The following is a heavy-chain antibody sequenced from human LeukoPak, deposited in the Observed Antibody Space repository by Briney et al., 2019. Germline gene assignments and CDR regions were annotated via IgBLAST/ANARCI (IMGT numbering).Heavy chain of an antibody. V-gene: IGHV4-34*01. D-gene: IGHD5-12*01. CDR3: ATEEDIVATISENAFDI. CDR1: GGSFSGYY. Sequence: SETLSLTCAVYGGSFSGYYWNWIRQPPGKGLEWIGEINHSGSTNYNPSLKSRVTISVDTSKNQFSLKLSSVTAADTAVYYCATEEDIVATISENAFDIWGQGTMVTVSS. J-gene: IGHJ3*02. CDR2: INHSGST.